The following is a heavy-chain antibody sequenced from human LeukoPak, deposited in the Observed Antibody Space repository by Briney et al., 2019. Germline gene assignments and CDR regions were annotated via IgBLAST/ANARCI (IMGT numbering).Heavy chain of an antibody. CDR1: GFTFNSYA. Sequence: GGSLRLSCAASGFTFNSYAMTGVRQAPGKGLEWVGRIKSKTDGGTTDYTAPVKGRFTISRDDSKNTLYLQMNSLQTEDTAVYYCTTGPHNSGYYGLLPYWGQGTLVTVSS. D-gene: IGHD3-22*01. J-gene: IGHJ4*02. V-gene: IGHV3-15*01. CDR3: TTGPHNSGYYGLLPY. CDR2: IKSKTDGGTT.